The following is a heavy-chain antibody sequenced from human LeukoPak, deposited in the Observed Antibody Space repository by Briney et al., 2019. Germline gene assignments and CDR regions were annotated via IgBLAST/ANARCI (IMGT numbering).Heavy chain of an antibody. CDR3: AKEKETTAPYNWFDP. V-gene: IGHV3-23*01. CDR2: ISGSGGST. D-gene: IGHD4-11*01. CDR1: GFTLSSYA. Sequence: PGGSLRLSCAASGFTLSSYAISWVRQAPGKGLEWVSAISGSGGSTYYADSVKGRFTISRDNSKNTLSLQMNSLRAEDTAIYYCAKEKETTAPYNWFDPWGQGTLVTVSS. J-gene: IGHJ5*02.